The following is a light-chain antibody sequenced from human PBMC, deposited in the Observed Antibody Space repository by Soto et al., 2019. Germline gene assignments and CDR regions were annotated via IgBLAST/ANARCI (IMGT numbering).Light chain of an antibody. Sequence: DIQMTQSPSSVSASVGDTVTISCRASQVISSWLAWYQQKPGKAPNLLIYKASTLQTGVPSRFSGSGSGTDFTLTIPNPQPEDFAPYYCHQASSFPLSFGGGTKVDIK. CDR2: KAS. V-gene: IGKV1-12*01. CDR3: HQASSFPLS. CDR1: QVISSW. J-gene: IGKJ4*01.